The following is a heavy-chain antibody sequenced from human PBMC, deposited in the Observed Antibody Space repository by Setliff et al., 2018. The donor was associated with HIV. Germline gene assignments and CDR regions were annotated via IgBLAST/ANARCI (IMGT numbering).Heavy chain of an antibody. CDR2: FDPKDGKT. J-gene: IGHJ4*02. V-gene: IGHV1-24*01. D-gene: IGHD6-6*01. Sequence: ASVKVSCKVSGYTLTELSRHWVRQAPGKGLEWMGSFDPKDGKTRYAQKFQGRVTMTEDTSTDTAYMELSGLRSEDTAVYYYVTGSAARPFDYWGQGTLVTAPQ. CDR1: GYTLTELS. CDR3: VTGSAARPFDY.